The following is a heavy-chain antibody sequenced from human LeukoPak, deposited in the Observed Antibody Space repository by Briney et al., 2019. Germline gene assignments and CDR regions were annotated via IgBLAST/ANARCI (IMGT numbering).Heavy chain of an antibody. D-gene: IGHD3-22*01. V-gene: IGHV4-30-4*01. Sequence: SETLSLTCTVSGGSISSGDYYWSWIRQPPGKGLEWIGYIYYSGSTYYNPSLKSRVTISVDTSKSQFSLKLSSVTAADTAVYYCARESGSGYPFDYWGQGTLVTVSS. CDR1: GGSISSGDYY. CDR2: IYYSGST. CDR3: ARESGSGYPFDY. J-gene: IGHJ4*02.